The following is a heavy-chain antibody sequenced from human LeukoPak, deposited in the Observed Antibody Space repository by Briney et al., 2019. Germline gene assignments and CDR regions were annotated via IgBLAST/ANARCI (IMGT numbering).Heavy chain of an antibody. CDR2: IYHSGST. CDR3: ARQDPELYSSSYYFQH. J-gene: IGHJ1*01. V-gene: IGHV4-38-2*01. CDR1: GYSISCGYY. Sequence: PSETLSLTCAVSGYSISCGYYWGWIRQPPGKGLEWIGSIYHSGSTYYNPSLKSRVTISVDTSKNQFSLKLSSVTAADTAVYYCARQDPELYSSSYYFQHWGQGTLVTVSS. D-gene: IGHD6-6*01.